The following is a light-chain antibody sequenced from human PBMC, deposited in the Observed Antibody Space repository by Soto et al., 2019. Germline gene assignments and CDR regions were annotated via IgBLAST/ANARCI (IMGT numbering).Light chain of an antibody. CDR1: QSISSW. CDR3: QQYNSYSWT. Sequence: DFQMTRSPYPLSSYVGDRVTITCRASQSISSWLAWYQQKPGKAPKLLIYDASSLESGVPSRFSGSGSGTEFTLTISSLQPDDFATYYCQQYNSYSWTFGQGTKVDIK. CDR2: DAS. J-gene: IGKJ1*01. V-gene: IGKV1-5*01.